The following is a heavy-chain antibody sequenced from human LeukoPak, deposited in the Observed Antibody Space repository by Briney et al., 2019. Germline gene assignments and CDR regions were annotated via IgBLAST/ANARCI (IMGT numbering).Heavy chain of an antibody. J-gene: IGHJ1*01. D-gene: IGHD3-16*01. CDR2: IYYSGST. V-gene: IGHV4-59*01. CDR3: ARVGDDLAGYFQH. CDR1: GGSISSYY. Sequence: SETLSLTCTVSGGSISSYYWSWIRQPPGKGLEWIGYIYYSGSTNYNPSLKSRVTISVDTSKNQFSLKLSSVTAADTAVYYCARVGDDLAGYFQHWGQGTLVTVSS.